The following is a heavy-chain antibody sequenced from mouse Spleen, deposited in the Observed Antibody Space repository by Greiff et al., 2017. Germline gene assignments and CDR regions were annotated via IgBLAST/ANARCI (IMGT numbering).Heavy chain of an antibody. Sequence: VQLQQSGPELVKPGASVKISCKASGYTFTDYYMNWVKQSHGKSLEWIGDINPNNGGTSYNQKFKGKATLTVDKSSSTAYMELRSLTSEDSAVYYCARFDYDADWYFDVWGTGTTVTVSS. D-gene: IGHD2-4*01. CDR1: GYTFTDYY. J-gene: IGHJ1*03. CDR2: INPNNGGT. V-gene: IGHV1-26*01. CDR3: ARFDYDADWYFDV.